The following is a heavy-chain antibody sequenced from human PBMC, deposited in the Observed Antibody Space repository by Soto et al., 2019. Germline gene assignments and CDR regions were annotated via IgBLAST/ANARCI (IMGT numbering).Heavy chain of an antibody. J-gene: IGHJ6*03. D-gene: IGHD3-10*01. Sequence: ASVKVSCKASGYTFTSYDINWVRQATGQGLEWIGWMNPNSGNTGYAQKFQGRVTMTRNTSISTAYMELSSLRSEDTAVYYCARGSTMVRGVITDYYYYMDVWGKGTTVTVSS. V-gene: IGHV1-8*01. CDR3: ARGSTMVRGVITDYYYYMDV. CDR1: GYTFTSYD. CDR2: MNPNSGNT.